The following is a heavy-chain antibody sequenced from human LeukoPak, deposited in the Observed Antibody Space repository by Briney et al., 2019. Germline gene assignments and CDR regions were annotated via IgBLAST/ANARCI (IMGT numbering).Heavy chain of an antibody. J-gene: IGHJ4*02. D-gene: IGHD1-14*01. Sequence: GRSLRLSCAAYGFTFSSYGMHWVRQAPGKGLEWVAVIWYDGSNKYYADSVKGRFTISRDNSKNTLYLQMNSLRAEDTAVYYCARGQPGDPIDYWGQGTLVTVSS. V-gene: IGHV3-33*01. CDR1: GFTFSSYG. CDR2: IWYDGSNK. CDR3: ARGQPGDPIDY.